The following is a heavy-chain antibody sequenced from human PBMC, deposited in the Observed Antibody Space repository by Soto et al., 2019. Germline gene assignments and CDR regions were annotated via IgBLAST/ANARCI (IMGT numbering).Heavy chain of an antibody. J-gene: IGHJ4*02. Sequence: ASVKVSCKVSGYTLTELSMHWVRQAPGKGLEWMGGFDPEDGETIYAQEFQGRVTMTEDTSTDTAYMELSSLRSEDTAVYYCATAESAMVPNFDYWGQGTLVTVSS. CDR1: GYTLTELS. CDR3: ATAESAMVPNFDY. CDR2: FDPEDGET. D-gene: IGHD5-18*01. V-gene: IGHV1-24*01.